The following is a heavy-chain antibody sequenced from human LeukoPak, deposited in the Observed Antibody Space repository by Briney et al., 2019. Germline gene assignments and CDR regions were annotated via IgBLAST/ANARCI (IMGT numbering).Heavy chain of an antibody. CDR3: ARHYGP. CDR1: GGSFSGYY. V-gene: IGHV4-34*01. CDR2: INHSGST. J-gene: IGHJ5*02. D-gene: IGHD3-16*01. Sequence: SETMSLTCAVYGGSFSGYYWSWIRQPPGKGLEWIGEINHSGSTNYNPSLKSRVTISVDTSKNQFSLRLNSVTAADTAVYYCARHYGPWGQGTLVTVST.